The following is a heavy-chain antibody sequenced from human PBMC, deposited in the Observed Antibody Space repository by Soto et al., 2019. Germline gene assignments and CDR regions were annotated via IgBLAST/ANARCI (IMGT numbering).Heavy chain of an antibody. CDR2: INAGNGNT. CDR3: ASLLYSGYDSPREIY. D-gene: IGHD5-12*01. J-gene: IGHJ4*02. Sequence: GASVKVSCKASGGTFSSYAISWVRQAPGQRLEWMGWINAGNGNTKYSQKFQGRVTITRDTSASTAYMELSSLRSEDTAVYYCASLLYSGYDSPREIYWGQGTLVTVSS. V-gene: IGHV1-3*01. CDR1: GGTFSSYA.